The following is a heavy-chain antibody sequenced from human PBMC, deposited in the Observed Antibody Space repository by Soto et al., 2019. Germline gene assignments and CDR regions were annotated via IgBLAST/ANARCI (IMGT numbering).Heavy chain of an antibody. CDR1: GFTFSSYT. CDR2: VSSSSTYI. D-gene: IGHD6-13*01. V-gene: IGHV3-21*01. J-gene: IGHJ4*02. CDR3: ARGSHSTTWYGGQFDY. Sequence: LRLSCAASGFTFSSYTMNWVRQAPGKGLEWVSSVSSSSTYIYYADSVKGRFTISRDNAKNSLYLQMNSLRAEDTAIYYCARGSHSTTWYGGQFDYWGQGTLVTAPQ.